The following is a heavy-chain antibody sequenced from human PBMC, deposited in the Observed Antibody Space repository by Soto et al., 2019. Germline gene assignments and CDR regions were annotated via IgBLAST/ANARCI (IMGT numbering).Heavy chain of an antibody. CDR1: GFSFHDYT. CDR3: AKGSRGPYNERRTYYYYYGMDD. CDR2: ITWDGGSK. D-gene: IGHD1-1*01. J-gene: IGHJ6*02. Sequence: EVQLVESGGVGVQPGGSLRLSCEGSGFSFHDYTMHWVRQVPGKGLEWVSLITWDGGSKFYADSVKGRFTISRDNSKNSLFLQMNSLRSEDTGLYYCAKGSRGPYNERRTYYYYYGMDDWGQGTTVTVSS. V-gene: IGHV3-43*01.